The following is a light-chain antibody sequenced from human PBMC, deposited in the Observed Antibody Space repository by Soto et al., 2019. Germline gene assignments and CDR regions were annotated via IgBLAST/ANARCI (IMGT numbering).Light chain of an antibody. CDR3: QQRSNWRGT. J-gene: IGKJ1*01. CDR1: QSVSSRY. CDR2: GAS. V-gene: IGKV3D-20*02. Sequence: EIVMTQSPATLSVSPGQRATLSCRASQSVSSRYLAWYQQKPGQAPRLLIYGASNRATGIPARFSGSGSGTDFTLTISSLEPEDFAVYYCQQRSNWRGTFGQGTKVDI.